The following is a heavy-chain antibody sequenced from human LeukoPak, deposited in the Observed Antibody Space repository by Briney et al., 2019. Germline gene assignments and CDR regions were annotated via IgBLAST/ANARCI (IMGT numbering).Heavy chain of an antibody. Sequence: SETLSLTCSVSGGSISSYYWSWIRQPAGKGLEWIGRIYTSGSTNYNPSLKSRVTMSVDTSKNQFSLKLSSVTAADTAVYYCARDARYCSSTSCPLDVWGKGTTVTVSS. V-gene: IGHV4-4*07. D-gene: IGHD2-2*01. CDR2: IYTSGST. CDR3: ARDARYCSSTSCPLDV. CDR1: GGSISSYY. J-gene: IGHJ6*04.